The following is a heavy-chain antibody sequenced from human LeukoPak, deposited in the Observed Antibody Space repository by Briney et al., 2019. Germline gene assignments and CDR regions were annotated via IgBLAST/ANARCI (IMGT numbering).Heavy chain of an antibody. J-gene: IGHJ4*02. CDR2: TYYRSKWYS. D-gene: IGHD3-10*01. CDR3: AREVLLWFGEFPYFFDC. V-gene: IGHV6-1*01. Sequence: QTRSFPCAISGDTVSSTGAAGSWIRQSPSWGLEWKCRTYYRSKWYSDYAGSVTCRLTINPDTSKNQFSLQLNSVTPEATAVYYCAREVLLWFGEFPYFFDCWGQGTLVTVSS. CDR1: GDTVSSTGAA.